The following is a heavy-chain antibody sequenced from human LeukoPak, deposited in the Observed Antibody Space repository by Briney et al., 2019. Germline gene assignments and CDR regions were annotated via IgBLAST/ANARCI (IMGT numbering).Heavy chain of an antibody. D-gene: IGHD1-26*01. CDR1: GFIFSNYW. V-gene: IGHV3-7*01. CDR2: MNKDGSEK. Sequence: GGSLRLSCAASGFIFSNYWMGWVRQAPGKRPEWVANMNKDGSEKYYADSVKGRFTISRDNARNSVYLQMNSLRVEDTAVYYCARVSSGATTVDYWGQGTLVTVSS. J-gene: IGHJ4*02. CDR3: ARVSSGATTVDY.